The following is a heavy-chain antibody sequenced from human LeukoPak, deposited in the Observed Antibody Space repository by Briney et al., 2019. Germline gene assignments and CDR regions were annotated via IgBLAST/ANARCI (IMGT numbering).Heavy chain of an antibody. D-gene: IGHD1-26*01. J-gene: IGHJ3*02. Sequence: GGSLRLSCAASGFTFSSYSMNWVRRAPGKGLEWVSYISSSGSTIYYADSVKGRFTISRDNAKNSLYLQMNSLRAEDTAVYYCARVATIGWGAFDIWGQGTMVTVSS. CDR2: ISSSGSTI. V-gene: IGHV3-48*04. CDR1: GFTFSSYS. CDR3: ARVATIGWGAFDI.